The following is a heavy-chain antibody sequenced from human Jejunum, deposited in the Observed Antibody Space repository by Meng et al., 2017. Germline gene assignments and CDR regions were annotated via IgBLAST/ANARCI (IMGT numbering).Heavy chain of an antibody. V-gene: IGHV3-21*01. CDR1: GFTFSSYS. D-gene: IGHD2-2*01. CDR2: ISSSSSYI. Sequence: GGSLRLSCAASGFTFSSYSMNWVRQAPGKGLEWVSSISSSSSYIYYADSVKGRFTISRDNAKNSLYLQMNSLRAEDTAVYYCARDHFCSSTSCYDGGYYYYGMDVWARGPS. CDR3: ARDHFCSSTSCYDGGYYYYGMDV. J-gene: IGHJ6*02.